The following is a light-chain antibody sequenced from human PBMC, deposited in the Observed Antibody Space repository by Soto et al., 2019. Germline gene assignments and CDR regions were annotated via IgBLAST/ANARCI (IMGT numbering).Light chain of an antibody. CDR3: SSYTSSSTLSVV. J-gene: IGLJ2*01. V-gene: IGLV2-14*01. CDR1: SSDVGGYNY. Sequence: QSALTQPASVSESPGQSITISCTGTSSDVGGYNYVSWYQQHPGKAPKLMIYEVSNRPSGVSNRFSGSKSGNTASLTISGLQAEDEADYYCSSYTSSSTLSVVFGGGTQLTVL. CDR2: EVS.